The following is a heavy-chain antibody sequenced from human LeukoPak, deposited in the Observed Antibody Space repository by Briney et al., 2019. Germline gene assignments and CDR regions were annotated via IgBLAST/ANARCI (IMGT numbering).Heavy chain of an antibody. V-gene: IGHV1-3*01. Sequence: ASVKVSCKASGYTFTSYAMHWVRQAPGQRLEWMGWINAGNGNTKYSQKFQGRVTITRDTSTSTAYMELRSLRSDDTAVYYCARGGKTYGDYVGYWGQGTLVTVSS. CDR2: INAGNGNT. D-gene: IGHD4-17*01. CDR1: GYTFTSYA. CDR3: ARGGKTYGDYVGY. J-gene: IGHJ4*02.